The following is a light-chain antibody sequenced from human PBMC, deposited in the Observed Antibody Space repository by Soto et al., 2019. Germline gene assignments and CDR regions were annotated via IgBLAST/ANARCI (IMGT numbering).Light chain of an antibody. CDR2: EVS. Sequence: QSVLTQPASVSGSPGQSITISCTGTSSDVGGYNYVSWYQQHPGKAPKLMIYEVSNRPSGVSNRFSGSKSGNTASLTISGLQAEDEADYYCSSYTSSSILYVFGTGTKVTV. V-gene: IGLV2-14*01. CDR1: SSDVGGYNY. CDR3: SSYTSSSILYV. J-gene: IGLJ1*01.